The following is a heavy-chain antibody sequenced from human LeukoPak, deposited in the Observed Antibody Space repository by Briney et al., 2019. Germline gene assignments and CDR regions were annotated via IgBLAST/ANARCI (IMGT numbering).Heavy chain of an antibody. CDR2: IYSGGST. J-gene: IGHJ4*02. Sequence: PGGSLRLSCAASGFTVSSNYMSWVRQAPGKGLEWVSVIYSGGSTYYADSVKGRFTISRDDSKNTLYLQMNSLRAEDTAVYYCARDGAIYSSSWLTFDYWGQGTLVTVSS. V-gene: IGHV3-53*01. CDR3: ARDGAIYSSSWLTFDY. CDR1: GFTVSSNY. D-gene: IGHD6-13*01.